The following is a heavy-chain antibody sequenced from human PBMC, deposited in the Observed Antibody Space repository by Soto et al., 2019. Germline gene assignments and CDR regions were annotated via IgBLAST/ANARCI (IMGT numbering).Heavy chain of an antibody. CDR2: IYHSGGT. D-gene: IGHD2-2*01. CDR3: ARYSIASCNPAYCFDY. Sequence: QVQLQESGPGLVKPSETLSLTCAVSSGSINNYFWGWIRQAPGKGLAGIGYIYHSGGTTYNPSRGSRVAISIDTSTNQFFLNLHSVTAADTAVYYCARYSIASCNPAYCFDYWGQGTLVSVSS. J-gene: IGHJ4*02. CDR1: SGSINNYF. V-gene: IGHV4-59*01.